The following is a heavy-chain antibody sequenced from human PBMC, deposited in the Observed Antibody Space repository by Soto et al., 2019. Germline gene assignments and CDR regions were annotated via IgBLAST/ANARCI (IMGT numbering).Heavy chain of an antibody. V-gene: IGHV1-2*04. CDR2: INPNSGGT. CDR3: ARGPTTGNYYYYGMDV. D-gene: IGHD1-1*01. CDR1: GYTFTGYY. J-gene: IGHJ6*02. Sequence: ASVKVSCKASGYTFTGYYMHWVRQAPGQGLEWMGWINPNSGGTNYAQKFQGWVTMTRDTSISTAYMELSRLRSDDTAVYYCARGPTTGNYYYYGMDVWGQGTTVTVSS.